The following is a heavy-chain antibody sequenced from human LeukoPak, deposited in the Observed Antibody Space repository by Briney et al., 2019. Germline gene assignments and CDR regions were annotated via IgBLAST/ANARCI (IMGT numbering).Heavy chain of an antibody. J-gene: IGHJ4*02. CDR2: IRSKANSYAT. CDR1: GFTFSGSA. CDR3: TREWFGESY. D-gene: IGHD3-10*01. Sequence: GGSLKLSCAASGFTFSGSAMHWVRQASGKGLERVGRIRSKANSYATAYAASVKGRFTISRDDSKNTAYLQMNSLKTEDTAVYYCTREWFGESYWGQGTLVTVSS. V-gene: IGHV3-73*01.